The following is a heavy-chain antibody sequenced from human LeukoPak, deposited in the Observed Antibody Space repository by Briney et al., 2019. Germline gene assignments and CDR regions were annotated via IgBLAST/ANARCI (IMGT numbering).Heavy chain of an antibody. J-gene: IGHJ4*02. CDR1: GYTFTNYW. D-gene: IGHD6-6*01. Sequence: GESLKISCKGSGYTFTNYWIGWVRQMPGKGLEWMGIIYPGDSDTKYNTSVQGQVTISADKSITTAYLQWSSLKASDSAIYYCARLIGGPARPGFDYWGQGTLVTVSS. V-gene: IGHV5-51*01. CDR2: IYPGDSDT. CDR3: ARLIGGPARPGFDY.